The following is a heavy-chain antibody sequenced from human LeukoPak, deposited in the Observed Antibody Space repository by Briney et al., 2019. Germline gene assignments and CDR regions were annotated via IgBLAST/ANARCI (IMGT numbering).Heavy chain of an antibody. CDR3: ARIIAAASPFDY. J-gene: IGHJ4*02. CDR2: ISSSSSYI. V-gene: IGHV3-21*01. Sequence: GGSLRLSCAASGFTFSSYSMNWVRQAPGKGLEWVSSISSSSSYIYYADSEKGRFTTSRDNAKNSLYLQMNSLRAEDTAVYYCARIIAAASPFDYWGQGTLVTVSS. CDR1: GFTFSSYS. D-gene: IGHD6-13*01.